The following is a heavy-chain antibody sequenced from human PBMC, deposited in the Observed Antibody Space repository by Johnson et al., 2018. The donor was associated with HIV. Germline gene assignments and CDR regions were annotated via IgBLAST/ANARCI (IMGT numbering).Heavy chain of an antibody. CDR3: AKEEGLRRELFADDAFDI. CDR1: GFTFSDHY. CDR2: ISYDGSNK. J-gene: IGHJ3*02. Sequence: QMQLVESGGGLVKPGGSLRLSCAASGFTFSDHYMSWIRQAPGKGLEWVAVISYDGSNKYYADSVKGRFTISRDNSKNTLYLQMNSLRAEDTAVYYCAKEEGLRRELFADDAFDIWGQGTMVTVSS. D-gene: IGHD4-23*01. V-gene: IGHV3-30*18.